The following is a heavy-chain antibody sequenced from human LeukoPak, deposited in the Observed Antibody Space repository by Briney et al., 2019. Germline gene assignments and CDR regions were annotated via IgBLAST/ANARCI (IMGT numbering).Heavy chain of an antibody. Sequence: KPSETLSLTCAVYGGSFSGYYWSWIRQPPGKGLEWIGEINHSGSTNYNPSLKSRVTISVDTSKNQFSLKLSSVTAADTAVYYCARGLVAATHYFDYWGQGTLVTVSS. CDR3: ARGLVAATHYFDY. V-gene: IGHV4-34*01. D-gene: IGHD2-15*01. CDR1: GGSFSGYY. J-gene: IGHJ4*02. CDR2: INHSGST.